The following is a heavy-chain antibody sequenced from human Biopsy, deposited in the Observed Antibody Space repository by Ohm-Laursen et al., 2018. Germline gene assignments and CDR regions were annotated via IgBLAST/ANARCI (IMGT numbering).Heavy chain of an antibody. Sequence: AASVKVSCKASGYTFTTYYIHWVRQAPGQGLEWMGIINPGGNSTAYTQNFQGGVTMTWDTSTTTVYMELSSLRSEDTAVYYCVLASFDYWGQGTLVTVPS. CDR3: VLASFDY. CDR1: GYTFTTYY. V-gene: IGHV1-46*01. CDR2: INPGGNST. J-gene: IGHJ4*02.